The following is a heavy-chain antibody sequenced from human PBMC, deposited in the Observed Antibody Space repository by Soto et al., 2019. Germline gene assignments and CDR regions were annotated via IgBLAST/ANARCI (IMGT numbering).Heavy chain of an antibody. D-gene: IGHD6-13*01. CDR1: GGTFSSYA. V-gene: IGHV1-69*06. Sequence: QVQLVQSGAEVKKPGSSVKVSCKASGGTFSSYAISWVRQAPGQGLEWMGGIIPIFGTANYAQKFQGRVTITADKSTSTAYRELSSLRSEDTAVYYCARVSGHSSWEYNWFDPWGQGTLVTVSS. CDR2: IIPIFGTA. CDR3: ARVSGHSSWEYNWFDP. J-gene: IGHJ5*02.